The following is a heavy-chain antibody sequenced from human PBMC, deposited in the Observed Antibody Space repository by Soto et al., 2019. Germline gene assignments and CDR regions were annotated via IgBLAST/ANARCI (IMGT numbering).Heavy chain of an antibody. CDR3: ARLPTYTYYYDTSGPEGY. CDR1: GYSFTSYW. J-gene: IGHJ4*02. D-gene: IGHD3-22*01. V-gene: IGHV5-10-1*01. CDR2: IDPIYSYT. Sequence: PGESLKISCKGSGYSFTSYWISWVRQMPVKGLEFMGSIDPIYSYTNYSPSFQGHVTISSYNSISTSYLQLISLKASYTAMYYCARLPTYTYYYDTSGPEGYWGQGTLVTVSX.